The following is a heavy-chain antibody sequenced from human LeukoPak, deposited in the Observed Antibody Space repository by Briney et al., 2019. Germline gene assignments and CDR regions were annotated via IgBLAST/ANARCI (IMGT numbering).Heavy chain of an antibody. J-gene: IGHJ4*02. D-gene: IGHD6-13*01. CDR2: IYTSGST. CDR1: GGSISNQY. CDR3: ARDRVGSSSWYGFDY. V-gene: IGHV4-4*07. Sequence: SETLSLTCTVSGGSISNQYWTWIRQPAGKGLEWIGRIYTSGSTNYNPSLKSRVTMSVDTSKNQFSLKLSSVTAADTAVYYCARDRVGSSSWYGFDYWGQGTQVTVSS.